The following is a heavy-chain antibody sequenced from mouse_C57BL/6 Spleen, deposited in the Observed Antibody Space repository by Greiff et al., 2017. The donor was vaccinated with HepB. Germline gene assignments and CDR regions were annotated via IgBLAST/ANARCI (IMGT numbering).Heavy chain of an antibody. V-gene: IGHV1-76*01. CDR2: IYPGSGNT. CDR3: ARPYYDYDEAMDY. D-gene: IGHD2-4*01. Sequence: QVQLQQSGAELVRPGASVKLSCKASGYTFTDYYINWVKQRPGQGLEWIARIYPGSGNTYYNEKFKGKATLTAEKSSSTAYMQLSSLTSEDSAVYFCARPYYDYDEAMDYWGQGTSVTVSS. CDR1: GYTFTDYY. J-gene: IGHJ4*01.